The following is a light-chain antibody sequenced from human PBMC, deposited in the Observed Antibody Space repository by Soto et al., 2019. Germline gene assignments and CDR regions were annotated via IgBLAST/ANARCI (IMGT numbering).Light chain of an antibody. CDR1: SSDVGGYNY. CDR3: SSDAGSSNV. Sequence: QSALTQPPSASGSPGQSVAISCTGTSSDVGGYNYVSWYQQHPGKAPKLMIYEVNTRPAGVRDRFSGSKSGNTAALTVSGLQAEAEADYYCSSDAGSSNVFGTGTKLTVL. V-gene: IGLV2-8*01. J-gene: IGLJ1*01. CDR2: EVN.